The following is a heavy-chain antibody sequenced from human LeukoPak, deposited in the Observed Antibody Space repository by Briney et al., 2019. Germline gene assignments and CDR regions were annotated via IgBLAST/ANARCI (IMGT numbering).Heavy chain of an antibody. Sequence: SETLSLTCTVSGGSISSYYWSWIRQPPGKGLEWIGYIYYSGSTNYNPSLKSRVTISVDTSKNQFSLKLSSVTAADTAVYYCASMAAAGPAKYYYYYYMDVWGKGTTVTISS. CDR2: IYYSGST. CDR3: ASMAAAGPAKYYYYYYMDV. D-gene: IGHD6-13*01. V-gene: IGHV4-59*01. J-gene: IGHJ6*03. CDR1: GGSISSYY.